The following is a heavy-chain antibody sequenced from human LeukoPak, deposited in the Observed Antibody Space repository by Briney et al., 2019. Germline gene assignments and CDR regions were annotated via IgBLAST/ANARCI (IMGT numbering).Heavy chain of an antibody. CDR3: ATKHDYGDLDAFDI. CDR1: GYSISSSYY. CDR2: IYYSVST. J-gene: IGHJ3*02. D-gene: IGHD4-17*01. V-gene: IGHV4-38-2*02. Sequence: PSETLSLTCTVSGYSISSSYYWGWIRQPPGKGLEWIGSIYYSVSTYYNPSLKSRVTMSVDTSKNQFSLKLSSVTAADTAVYYCATKHDYGDLDAFDIWGQGTMVTVSS.